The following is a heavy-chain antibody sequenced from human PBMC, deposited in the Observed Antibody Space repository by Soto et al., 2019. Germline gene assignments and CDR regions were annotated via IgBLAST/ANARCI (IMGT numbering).Heavy chain of an antibody. CDR1: GGSFSGYY. CDR3: ARGGNYYDSSGYYYFDY. V-gene: IGHV4-34*01. CDR2: INHSGST. D-gene: IGHD3-22*01. J-gene: IGHJ4*02. Sequence: SETLSLTCAVYGGSFSGYYWSWIRQPPGKGLEWIGEINHSGSTNYNPSLKSRVTISVDTSKNQFSLKRRSVTAADTAVYYCARGGNYYDSSGYYYFDYWGQGTRVTVSS.